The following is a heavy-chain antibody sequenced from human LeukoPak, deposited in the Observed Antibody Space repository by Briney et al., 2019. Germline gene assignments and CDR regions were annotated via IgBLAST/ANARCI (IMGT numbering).Heavy chain of an antibody. J-gene: IGHJ5*02. V-gene: IGHV4-39*01. Sequence: PSETLSLTCTVPGASISSSAYYWGWIRQPPGKGLEWIGSIGGSNYYRGSTYYNPSLKSRVTIHVDTSKDQFSLKLSSVTAADTAVYYCARLETSVTEHNWFDPWGQGTLVTVSS. D-gene: IGHD2-21*02. CDR1: GASISSSAYY. CDR3: ARLETSVTEHNWFDP. CDR2: IGGSNYYRGST.